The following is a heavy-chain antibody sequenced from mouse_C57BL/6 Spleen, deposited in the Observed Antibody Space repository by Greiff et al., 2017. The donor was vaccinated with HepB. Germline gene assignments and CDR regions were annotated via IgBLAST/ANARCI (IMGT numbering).Heavy chain of an antibody. V-gene: IGHV1-62-2*01. CDR1: GYTFTEYT. CDR3: ARHGSYYSNFLYAMDY. CDR2: FYPGSGSI. D-gene: IGHD2-5*01. Sequence: VMLVESGAELVKPGASVKLSCKASGYTFTEYTIHWVKQRSGQGLEWIGWFYPGSGSIKYNEKFKDKATLTADKSSSTVYMELSRLTSEDSAVYFCARHGSYYSNFLYAMDYWGQGTSVTVSS. J-gene: IGHJ4*01.